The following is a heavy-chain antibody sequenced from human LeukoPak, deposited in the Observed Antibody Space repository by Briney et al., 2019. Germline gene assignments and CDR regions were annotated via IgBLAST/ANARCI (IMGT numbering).Heavy chain of an antibody. D-gene: IGHD4-23*01. Sequence: GGSLRLSCAASGFTFSRYWMHWLRQAPGKGLVWVSRISTDGSSTSYADSVKGRFTISRDNGKNTLYLQMNSLRAEDTAVYYCARGGMTTVAPLYWGQGTLVTVSS. CDR3: ARGGMTTVAPLY. J-gene: IGHJ4*02. CDR2: ISTDGSST. V-gene: IGHV3-74*01. CDR1: GFTFSRYW.